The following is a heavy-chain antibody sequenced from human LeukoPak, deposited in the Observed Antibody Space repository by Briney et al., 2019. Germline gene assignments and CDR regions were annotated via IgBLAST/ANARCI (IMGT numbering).Heavy chain of an antibody. CDR1: GGTFSSYA. CDR3: ARERIVVVVAATPGWFDP. CDR2: IIPIFGTA. V-gene: IGHV1-69*13. D-gene: IGHD2-15*01. Sequence: SVKVSCKASGGTFSSYAISWVRQAPGQGLEWMGGIIPIFGTANYAQKFQGRVTITADESTSTAYMELSSLRSEDTAVYYCARERIVVVVAATPGWFDPWGQGTLVTVSS. J-gene: IGHJ5*02.